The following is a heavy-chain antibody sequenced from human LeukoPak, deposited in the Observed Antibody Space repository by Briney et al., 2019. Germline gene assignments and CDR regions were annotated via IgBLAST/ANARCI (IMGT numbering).Heavy chain of an antibody. J-gene: IGHJ5*02. Sequence: ASVKVSCKASGYTFTSYDFNWVRQATGQRPEWMGWMSPNSGDTGYAQKFQDRVTMTRNTSISTAYMELSSLRSDDTAVYYCARQEYCSGGSCYTWFDPWGQGTLVIVSS. CDR3: ARQEYCSGGSCYTWFDP. D-gene: IGHD2-15*01. CDR2: MSPNSGDT. CDR1: GYTFTSYD. V-gene: IGHV1-8*01.